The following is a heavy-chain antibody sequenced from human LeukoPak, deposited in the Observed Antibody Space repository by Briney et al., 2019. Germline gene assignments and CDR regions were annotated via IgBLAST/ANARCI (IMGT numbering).Heavy chain of an antibody. CDR2: IYPGDSDT. J-gene: IGHJ4*02. D-gene: IGHD2-15*01. Sequence: GESLKISCKGSGYRFTSYWIGWVRQMPGKGLEWMGIIYPGDSDTRYSPSFQGQVTISADKSISTAYLQWSSLKASDTAMYYCARRSECSGGSCYLGPVGYWGQGTLVTVSS. CDR1: GYRFTSYW. CDR3: ARRSECSGGSCYLGPVGY. V-gene: IGHV5-51*01.